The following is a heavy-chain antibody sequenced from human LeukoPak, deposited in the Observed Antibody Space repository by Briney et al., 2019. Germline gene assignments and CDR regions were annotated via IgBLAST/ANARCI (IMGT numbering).Heavy chain of an antibody. V-gene: IGHV6-1*01. CDR2: TYYKSKWQS. D-gene: IGHD5-18*01. J-gene: IGHJ4*02. CDR1: GDCVSSNSAT. CDR3: VRGLDTAIAY. Sequence: SQTLSLTCAISGDCVSSNSATWNWIRQSPSRGLEWLGRTYYKSKWQSDYAVSVKSRIILNPDTSKNQFSLQLNSVTPEDTAVYFCVRGLDTAIAYWGQGTLVTVSS.